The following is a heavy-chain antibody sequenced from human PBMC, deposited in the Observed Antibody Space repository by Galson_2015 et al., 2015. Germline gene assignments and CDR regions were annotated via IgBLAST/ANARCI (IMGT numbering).Heavy chain of an antibody. V-gene: IGHV3-11*01. D-gene: IGHD1-14*01. Sequence: SLRLSCAASGFSFTDYYMTWFRQAPGKGLEWVSYISGRASNIYYAESVKGRITVSRDNAKNSLYLQMSSLRAEDTAVYYCAIERFLITGTTGYYGMDVWGQGTTVTVSS. J-gene: IGHJ6*02. CDR1: GFSFTDYY. CDR2: ISGRASNI. CDR3: AIERFLITGTTGYYGMDV.